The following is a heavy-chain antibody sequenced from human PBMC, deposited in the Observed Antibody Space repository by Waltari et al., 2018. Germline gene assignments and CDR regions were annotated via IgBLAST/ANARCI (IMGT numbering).Heavy chain of an antibody. CDR3: AGVS. J-gene: IGHJ5*02. CDR2: INTNAGSP. Sequence: QVQFVQSGSELKKPGASVKISCKTSGYNFTTYPINWVRQAPGQGLEWMGWINTNAGSPTYGQGFTGRFVFSLDTSVRTAYVEISSLKDEDTAIYYCAGVSWGQGTLVTVSS. D-gene: IGHD2-8*01. CDR1: GYNFTTYP. V-gene: IGHV7-4-1*02.